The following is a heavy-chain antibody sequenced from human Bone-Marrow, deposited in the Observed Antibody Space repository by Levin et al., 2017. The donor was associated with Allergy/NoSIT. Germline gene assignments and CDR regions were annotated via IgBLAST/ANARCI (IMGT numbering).Heavy chain of an antibody. CDR3: RAVVAATVGTFDI. CDR1: GYSISSGYY. V-gene: IGHV4-38-2*02. J-gene: IGHJ3*02. Sequence: SETLSLTCTVSGYSISSGYYWGWIRQPPGKGLEWIGSIYHSGSTYYNPSLKSRVTISVDTSKNQFSLKLSSVTAADTAVYYCRAVVAATVGTFDIWGQGTMVTVSS. D-gene: IGHD2-15*01. CDR2: IYHSGST.